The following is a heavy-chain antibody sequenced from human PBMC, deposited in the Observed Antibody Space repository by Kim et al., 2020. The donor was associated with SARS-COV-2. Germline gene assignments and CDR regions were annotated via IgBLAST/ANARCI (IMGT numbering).Heavy chain of an antibody. CDR3: ASRGSYNDAFDI. Sequence: NDPQKFTGRVTITADESTSTAYMELSSLRSEDTAVYYCASRGSYNDAFDIWGQGTMVTVSS. J-gene: IGHJ3*02. D-gene: IGHD1-26*01. V-gene: IGHV1-69*01.